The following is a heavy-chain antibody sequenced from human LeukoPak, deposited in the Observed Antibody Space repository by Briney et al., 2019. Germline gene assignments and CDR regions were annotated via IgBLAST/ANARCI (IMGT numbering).Heavy chain of an antibody. J-gene: IGHJ4*02. CDR3: ARASSSWYSRDYFDY. Sequence: ASVKVSCKASGYTFTGYYMHWVRQAPGQGLEWMGRINPNSGGTNYAQKFQGRVTMIRDTSISTAYMELSRLRSDDTAVYYCARASSSWYSRDYFDYWGQGTLVTVSS. V-gene: IGHV1-2*06. D-gene: IGHD6-13*01. CDR2: INPNSGGT. CDR1: GYTFTGYY.